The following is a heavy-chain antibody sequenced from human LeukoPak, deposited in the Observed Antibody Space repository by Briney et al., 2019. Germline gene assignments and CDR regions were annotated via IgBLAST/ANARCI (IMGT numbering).Heavy chain of an antibody. J-gene: IGHJ2*01. V-gene: IGHV4-4*07. CDR1: NSSFSNYY. CDR3: ARDYGDIPPDWYYDL. Sequence: PSETLSLTCSVSNSSFSNYYWNWIRQPAGKGLEWIGRIYTSGTTTYNPSLKSRVTISVDTSKNQFSLKLRSVTAADTAVYYCARDYGDIPPDWYYDLWGRGTLVTVSS. D-gene: IGHD4-17*01. CDR2: IYTSGTT.